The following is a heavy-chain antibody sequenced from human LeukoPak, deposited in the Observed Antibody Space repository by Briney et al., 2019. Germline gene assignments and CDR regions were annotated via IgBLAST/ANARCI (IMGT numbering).Heavy chain of an antibody. D-gene: IGHD5-12*01. CDR3: ARHMVATFDY. CDR2: IYFGGST. V-gene: IGHV4-39*01. CDR1: GGSISSSSYY. J-gene: IGHJ4*02. Sequence: SETLSLTCTVSGGSISSSSYYWGWLRQSPGTGVEWVGSIYFGGSTYYNPSLKSRVTISVDTSKNQFSLNLRSVTAADTAVYYCARHMVATFDYWGQGTLVTVSS.